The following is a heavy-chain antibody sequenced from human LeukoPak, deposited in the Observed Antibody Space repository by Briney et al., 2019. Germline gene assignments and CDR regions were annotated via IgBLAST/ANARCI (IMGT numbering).Heavy chain of an antibody. D-gene: IGHD2-15*01. CDR3: ARALVVVANWFDP. CDR1: GFTFSSSA. CDR2: ISNNGGYT. V-gene: IGHV3-23*01. Sequence: GGSLRLSCAASGFTFSSSAMSWVRQAPGKGLEWVSAISNNGGYTYYADSVQGRFTISRDNSKSTLCLQMNSLRAEDTAVYYCARALVVVANWFDPWGQGTLVTVSS. J-gene: IGHJ5*02.